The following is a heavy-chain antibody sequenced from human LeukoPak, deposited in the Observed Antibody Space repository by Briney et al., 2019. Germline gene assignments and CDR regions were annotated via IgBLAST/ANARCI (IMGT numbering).Heavy chain of an antibody. CDR1: GFTFSSYS. J-gene: IGHJ6*02. CDR3: ARPAGTYDYSYGMDV. D-gene: IGHD6-19*01. Sequence: PGGSLRLSCAASGFTFSSYSMNWVRLAPGKGLEWVSCISSSSNTIYYADSVKGRFTISRDNAKNSLYLQMNSLRAEDTAVYYCARPAGTYDYSYGMDVWGQGTTVTVSS. CDR2: ISSSSNTI. V-gene: IGHV3-48*01.